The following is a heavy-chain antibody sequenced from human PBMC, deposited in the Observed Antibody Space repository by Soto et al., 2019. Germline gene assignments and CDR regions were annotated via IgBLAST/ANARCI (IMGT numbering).Heavy chain of an antibody. CDR1: GRTFSSYA. D-gene: IGHD3-22*01. Sequence: ASVKVSCKASGRTFSSYAISWVRQAPGQGLEWMGGIIPIFGTANYAQKFQGRVTIAADESTSTAYMELSSLRSEDTAVYYCARGSMSVYYYDTYNWCDPCGQRTLVTVSS. V-gene: IGHV1-69*13. CDR3: ARGSMSVYYYDTYNWCDP. J-gene: IGHJ5*02. CDR2: IIPIFGTA.